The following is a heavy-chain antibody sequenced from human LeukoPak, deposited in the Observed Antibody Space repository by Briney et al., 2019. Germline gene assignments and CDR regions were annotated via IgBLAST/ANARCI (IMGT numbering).Heavy chain of an antibody. CDR3: ARLWAYDSSGHYPLDY. V-gene: IGHV4-39*01. D-gene: IGHD3-22*01. Sequence: PSETLSLTCSVPAGSISSSYYHWAWIRQPPGKGLEWIGNIYYTGSTYYNPSLKSRVTISIDRSENQFSLKMSSVTAADTAVYYCARLWAYDSSGHYPLDYWGQGSLVTVSS. CDR1: AGSISSSYYH. CDR2: IYYTGST. J-gene: IGHJ4*02.